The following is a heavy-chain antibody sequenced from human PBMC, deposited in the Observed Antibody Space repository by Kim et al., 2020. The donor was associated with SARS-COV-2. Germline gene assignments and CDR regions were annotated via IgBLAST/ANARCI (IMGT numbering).Heavy chain of an antibody. Sequence: GGSLRLSCGASGFTFSDYYMAWIRQAPGKGPEWLSYISGSIDYTNHADSVKGRFTISRDNAKDSLFLQMNSLRAEDTAVYYCARVAVGASSVYYFDYWGLGARVTVSS. V-gene: IGHV3-11*05. CDR2: ISGSIDYT. D-gene: IGHD1-26*01. CDR3: ARVAVGASSVYYFDY. J-gene: IGHJ4*02. CDR1: GFTFSDYY.